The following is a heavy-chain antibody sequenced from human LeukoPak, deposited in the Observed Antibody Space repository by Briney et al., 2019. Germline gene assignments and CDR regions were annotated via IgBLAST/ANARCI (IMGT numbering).Heavy chain of an antibody. J-gene: IGHJ4*02. Sequence: ASVKVSRKASGYTFTGYYMHWVRQAPGQGLEWMGRINPNSGGTNYAQKFQGRVTMTRDTSISTAYMELSRLRSDDTAVYYCARARYYDSSGYFDYWGQGTLVTLSS. D-gene: IGHD3-22*01. CDR2: INPNSGGT. V-gene: IGHV1-2*06. CDR3: ARARYYDSSGYFDY. CDR1: GYTFTGYY.